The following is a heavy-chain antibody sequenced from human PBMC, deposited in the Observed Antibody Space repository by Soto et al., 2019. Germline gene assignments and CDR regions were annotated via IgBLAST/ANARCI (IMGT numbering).Heavy chain of an antibody. CDR3: AKGGKWELPGPFDY. Sequence: GGFLRLSCAASGFTFSSYAMSWVRQAPGKGLEWVSTVSGSGFSTYYADSVKGRFTISRDNSKDTLYLQMNSLRAEDTAVYYCAKGGKWELPGPFDYWGQGTLVTVSS. J-gene: IGHJ4*02. V-gene: IGHV3-23*01. D-gene: IGHD1-26*01. CDR2: VSGSGFST. CDR1: GFTFSSYA.